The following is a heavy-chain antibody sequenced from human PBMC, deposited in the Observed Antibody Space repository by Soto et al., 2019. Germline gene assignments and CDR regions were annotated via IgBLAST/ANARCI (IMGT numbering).Heavy chain of an antibody. Sequence: SVKVSCKASGGTFSTYAISWLRQAPGQGLEWMGGIIPIFGSTSYAQRFQGRLTLAADESTSTAYMELSSLTSDDTAVYSCARERGSGSYSKVGYFYCGLDVWGQGTTVTVSS. CDR1: GGTFSTYA. CDR3: ARERGSGSYSKVGYFYCGLDV. D-gene: IGHD3-10*01. J-gene: IGHJ6*02. CDR2: IIPIFGST. V-gene: IGHV1-69*13.